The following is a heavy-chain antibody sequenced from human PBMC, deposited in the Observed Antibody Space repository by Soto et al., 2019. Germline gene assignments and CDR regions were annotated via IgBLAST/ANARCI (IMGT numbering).Heavy chain of an antibody. Sequence: ASVKVCCKASVYTYTSYYIHWVRQAPGQGLEWMGIINPSGGSTSYAQKFQGRVTMTRDTSTSTVYMELSSLRSEDTAVYYCARDPRINVYGMDVWGQGTTVTVSS. CDR2: INPSGGST. J-gene: IGHJ6*02. CDR1: VYTYTSYY. V-gene: IGHV1-46*01. CDR3: ARDPRINVYGMDV.